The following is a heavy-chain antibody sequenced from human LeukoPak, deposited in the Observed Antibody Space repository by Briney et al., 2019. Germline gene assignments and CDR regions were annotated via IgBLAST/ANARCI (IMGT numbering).Heavy chain of an antibody. CDR1: GGSISSSSYY. Sequence: SETLSLTCTVSGGSISSSSYYWGWIRQPPGKGLEWIGSIYYSGSTYYNPSLKSRVTISVDTSKNQFSLKLSSVTAADTAVYYCARPAGAGLAAAGFWYFDLWGRGTLVTVFS. CDR3: ARPAGAGLAAAGFWYFDL. CDR2: IYYSGST. V-gene: IGHV4-39*01. J-gene: IGHJ2*01. D-gene: IGHD6-13*01.